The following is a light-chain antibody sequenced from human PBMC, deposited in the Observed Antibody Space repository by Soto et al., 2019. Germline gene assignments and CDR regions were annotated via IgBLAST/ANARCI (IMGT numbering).Light chain of an antibody. J-gene: IGLJ2*01. V-gene: IGLV2-14*01. CDR3: SSYTSSVSVL. CDR1: SSDVGGYDY. CDR2: DVT. Sequence: QSALTQPASVSGSPGQSITLSCTGTSSDVGGYDYVSWYQQHPGEAPRLMIYDVTNRPSGVSNRFSGSKSGNTASLTISGLQAEDEADYYCSSYTSSVSVLFGGGTKVTVL.